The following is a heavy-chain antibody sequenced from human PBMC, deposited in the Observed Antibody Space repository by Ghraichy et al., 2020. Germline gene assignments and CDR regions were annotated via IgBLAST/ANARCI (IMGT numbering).Heavy chain of an antibody. CDR1: GGTFSSYA. CDR3: ARSSKYCGGNSCYENFDY. D-gene: IGHD2-15*01. CDR2: IIPVFRTA. V-gene: IGHV1-69*13. Sequence: SVKVSCKASGGTFSSYAISWVRQAPGQGLEWMGGIIPVFRTANYAQKFQGRVTITADEFTTTAYMELSSLRSEDTAIYYCARSSKYCGGNSCYENFDYWGQGTLVTVSS. J-gene: IGHJ4*02.